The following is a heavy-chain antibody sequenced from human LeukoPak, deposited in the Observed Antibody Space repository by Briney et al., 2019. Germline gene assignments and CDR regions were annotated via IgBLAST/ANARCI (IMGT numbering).Heavy chain of an antibody. CDR2: ISGSGGST. CDR3: ANTGEYYYGSGSYQDY. D-gene: IGHD3-10*01. J-gene: IGHJ4*02. Sequence: GGSLRLSCAASGFTFSSYAISWVRQAPGKGLEWVAAISGSGGSTYYADSVEGRFTISRDNSKNTLYLQMNSLRAEDTAVYYCANTGEYYYGSGSYQDYWGQGTLVTVSS. V-gene: IGHV3-23*01. CDR1: GFTFSSYA.